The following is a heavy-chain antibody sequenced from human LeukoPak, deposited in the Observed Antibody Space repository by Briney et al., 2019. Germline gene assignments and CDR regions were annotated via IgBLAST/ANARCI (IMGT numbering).Heavy chain of an antibody. CDR2: ISSSSSYI. Sequence: PGGSLRLSCAASGFTFSSYSMNWVRQAPGKGLEWVSSISSSSSYIYYADSVKGRLTISRDNAKNSLYLQMNSLRAEDTAVYYCARGSIAVAGTEDYWGQGTLVTVSS. CDR1: GFTFSSYS. J-gene: IGHJ4*02. D-gene: IGHD6-19*01. CDR3: ARGSIAVAGTEDY. V-gene: IGHV3-21*01.